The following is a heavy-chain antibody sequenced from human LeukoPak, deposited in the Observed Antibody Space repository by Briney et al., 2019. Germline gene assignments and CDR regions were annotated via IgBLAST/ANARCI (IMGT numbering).Heavy chain of an antibody. V-gene: IGHV1-2*06. CDR3: ARDRDGADRIIL. Sequence: ASVKVSCKVVAYDFTGYHIHWVRQAPGQGPEWMGRLNPNTGHAVYAFKFQGRVTITRDTSSSTAYMEVTRLTSDDTALYYCARDRDGADRIILWGQGTLVTVSS. D-gene: IGHD5-24*01. J-gene: IGHJ4*02. CDR2: LNPNTGHA. CDR1: AYDFTGYH.